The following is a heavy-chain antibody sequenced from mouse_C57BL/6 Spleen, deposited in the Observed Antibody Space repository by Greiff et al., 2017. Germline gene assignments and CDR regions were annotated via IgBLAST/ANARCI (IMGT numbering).Heavy chain of an antibody. J-gene: IGHJ3*01. D-gene: IGHD1-1*01. CDR1: GFSLTSYG. CDR3: AKNDYYGSSYWFAY. V-gene: IGHV2-5*01. CDR2: IWRGGST. Sequence: VKLQESGPGLVQPSQRLSITCTVSGFSLTSYGVHWVRQSPGKGLEWLGVIWRGGSTDYNAAFMSRLSITKDNSKSQVFFKMNSLQADDTAIYYCAKNDYYGSSYWFAYWGQGTLVTVSA.